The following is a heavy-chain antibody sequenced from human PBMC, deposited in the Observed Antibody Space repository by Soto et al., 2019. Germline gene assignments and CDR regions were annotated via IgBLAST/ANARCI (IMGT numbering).Heavy chain of an antibody. V-gene: IGHV1-2*02. CDR3: AISRYWSGYCYTNSLDYFDY. CDR2: INPDNGGT. CDR1: GYTFAGPS. J-gene: IGHJ4*02. D-gene: IGHD2-21*02. Sequence: QVQLVQSGAEVKKPGASVKVSCKASGYTFAGPSIHWVRQAPGQGLEWMGWINPDNGGTNYAQRFQGRVTMARDTSISTSYMELSKLRSDDTAVYYCAISRYWSGYCYTNSLDYFDYWGQGALVIVSS.